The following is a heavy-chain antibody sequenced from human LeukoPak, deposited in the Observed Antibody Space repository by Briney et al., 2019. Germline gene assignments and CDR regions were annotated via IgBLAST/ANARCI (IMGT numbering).Heavy chain of an antibody. J-gene: IGHJ6*03. D-gene: IGHD3-22*01. CDR2: INPSGGST. CDR1: GYTFTSYY. CDR3: ARGTLGYDSSGYYYENYYYYMDV. V-gene: IGHV1-46*01. Sequence: ASVKVSCKASGYTFTSYYIHWVRQAPGQGLEWMGIINPSGGSTSYAQKFQGRVTMTRDTSTSTVYMELSSLRSEDTAVYYCARGTLGYDSSGYYYENYYYYMDVWGKGTTVTVSS.